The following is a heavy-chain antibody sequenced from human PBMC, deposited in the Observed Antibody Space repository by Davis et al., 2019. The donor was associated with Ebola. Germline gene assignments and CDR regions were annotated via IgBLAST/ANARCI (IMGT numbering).Heavy chain of an antibody. CDR1: GFTFSSYS. J-gene: IGHJ4*02. CDR3: AKGPKEGSFDS. Sequence: GGSLRLSCAASGFTFSSYSMNWVRQAPGKGLEWVSYISSSSSTIYYADSVRGRFIISGDNSKNTLYLQMNSLRAEDTAIYYCAKGPKEGSFDSWGQGTLVTVSS. CDR2: ISSSSSTI. V-gene: IGHV3-48*01.